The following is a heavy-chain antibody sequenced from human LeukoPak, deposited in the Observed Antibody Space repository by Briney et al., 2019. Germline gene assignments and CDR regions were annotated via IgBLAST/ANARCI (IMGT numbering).Heavy chain of an antibody. CDR2: IYPGDSHT. Sequence: GGSLKISCKGSGYSFSNYLIGWVREMPGRGLEWIGIIYPGDSHTTYSPSFEGEVTISADKSISSAYLQWSSLKASDTAMYYCARHYYGSSGYYYFDYWGQGTLVTASS. CDR1: GYSFSNYL. J-gene: IGHJ4*02. D-gene: IGHD3-22*01. V-gene: IGHV5-51*01. CDR3: ARHYYGSSGYYYFDY.